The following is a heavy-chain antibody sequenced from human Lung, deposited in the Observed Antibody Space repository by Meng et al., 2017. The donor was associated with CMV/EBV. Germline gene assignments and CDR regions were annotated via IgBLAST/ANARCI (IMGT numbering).Heavy chain of an antibody. CDR1: RLTFHGYD. V-gene: IGHV1-2*02. CDR2: VSPKTGDT. CDR3: ARTLAGPFDS. Sequence: QDPLVPSGAEVSIPGASVTVSCKASRLTFHGYDIHWGRQAPGQGLEWMGSVSPKTGDTNFAQKFHGRVTLTRDTSINTAYLGLNRLTSDDTAVYYCARTLAGPFDSWGQGTLVTVSS. J-gene: IGHJ4*02. D-gene: IGHD2/OR15-2a*01.